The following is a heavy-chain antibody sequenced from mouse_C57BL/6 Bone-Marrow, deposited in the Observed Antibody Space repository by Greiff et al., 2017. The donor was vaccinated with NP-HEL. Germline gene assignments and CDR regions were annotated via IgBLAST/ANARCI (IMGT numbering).Heavy chain of an antibody. J-gene: IGHJ2*01. V-gene: IGHV1-82*01. CDR2: IYPGDGDT. D-gene: IGHD2-4*01. CDR3: AREGDYDRY. Sequence: QVQLKQPGPELVKPGASVKISCKASGYAFSSSWMNWVKQRPGKGLEWIGRIYPGDGDTNYNGKFKGKATLTADKSSSTAYMQLSSLTSEDSAVYFCAREGDYDRYWGQGTTLTVSS. CDR1: GYAFSSSW.